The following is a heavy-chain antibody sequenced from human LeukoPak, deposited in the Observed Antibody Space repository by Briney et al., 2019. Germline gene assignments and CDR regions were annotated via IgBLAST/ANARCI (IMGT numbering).Heavy chain of an antibody. D-gene: IGHD2-2*01. Sequence: GGSLRLSCAASGFTFSSYAMSWVRQAPGKGLEWVSAISGSGGSTYYADSVKGRFTISRDNSKNTLYLQMNSLRAEDTAVYYCAKSGNIVVVPAANAFDIWGQGTMVTVSS. V-gene: IGHV3-23*01. CDR3: AKSGNIVVVPAANAFDI. CDR2: ISGSGGST. CDR1: GFTFSSYA. J-gene: IGHJ3*02.